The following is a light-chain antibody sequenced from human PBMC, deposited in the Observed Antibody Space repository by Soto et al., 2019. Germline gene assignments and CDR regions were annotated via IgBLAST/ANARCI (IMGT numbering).Light chain of an antibody. V-gene: IGLV2-11*01. Sequence: QSVLTQPRSVSGSPGQSVTISCTGARSDVGGYRFVSWYQQHPDKAPKLMIYDVDKRPSGVPDRFSGSKSGNTASLTISGLQAEDEADYFCCSEAGGFTWVFGGGTKVTVL. CDR3: CSEAGGFTWV. CDR2: DVD. J-gene: IGLJ3*02. CDR1: RSDVGGYRF.